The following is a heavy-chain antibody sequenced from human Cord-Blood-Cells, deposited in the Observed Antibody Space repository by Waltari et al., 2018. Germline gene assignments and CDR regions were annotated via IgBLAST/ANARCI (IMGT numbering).Heavy chain of an antibody. CDR3: ARFTDCSSTSCYAIFDY. Sequence: QVQLQESGPGLVKPSGTLSLTCAVSGGSISSRNWWSWVRQPPGKGLEWIGEIYHSGSTNYNPSLKSRVTISVDKSKNQFSLKLSSVTAADTAVYYCARFTDCSSTSCYAIFDYWGQGTLVTVSS. J-gene: IGHJ4*02. V-gene: IGHV4-4*02. D-gene: IGHD2-2*01. CDR2: IYHSGST. CDR1: GGSISSRNW.